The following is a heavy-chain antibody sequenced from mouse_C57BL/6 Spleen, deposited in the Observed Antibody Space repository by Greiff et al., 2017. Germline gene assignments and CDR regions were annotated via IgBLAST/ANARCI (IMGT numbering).Heavy chain of an antibody. J-gene: IGHJ4*01. D-gene: IGHD3-2*02. V-gene: IGHV1-53*01. CDR3: AGRETAQAFSYAMDY. Sequence: QVQLKQPGTELVKPGASVKLSCKASGYTFTSYWMHWVKQRPGQGLEWIGNINPSNGGTNYNEKFKSQATLTVDKSSSTAYMQLSSLTSEDSAVYYCAGRETAQAFSYAMDYWGQGTSVTVSS. CDR1: GYTFTSYW. CDR2: INPSNGGT.